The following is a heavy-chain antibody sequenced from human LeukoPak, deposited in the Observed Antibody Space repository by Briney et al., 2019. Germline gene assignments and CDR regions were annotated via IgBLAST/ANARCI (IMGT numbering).Heavy chain of an antibody. CDR3: ARKGIVLDAFDI. CDR2: INHSGST. D-gene: IGHD3-22*01. J-gene: IGHJ3*02. CDR1: GGSFSGYY. Sequence: SETLSLTCAVYGGSFSGYYWSWIRQPPGKGLEWIGEINHSGSTNYNPSLKSRVTISVDTSKNQFSLKLSSVTAADTAVYYCARKGIVLDAFDIWGQGTMVTVSS. V-gene: IGHV4-34*01.